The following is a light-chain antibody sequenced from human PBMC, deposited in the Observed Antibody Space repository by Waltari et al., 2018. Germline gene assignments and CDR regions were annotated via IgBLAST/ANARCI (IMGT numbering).Light chain of an antibody. CDR3: QSTDGNGTYLYV. CDR1: ALPKQY. CDR2: KDS. V-gene: IGLV3-25*03. J-gene: IGLJ1*01. Sequence: SYELTQPPSVSVSPGQTARITCSGDALPKQYGYWYQKKAGQAPVLVIKKDSERPSGIPERFSGSSSGSTVTLTITGVQAEDEADYYCQSTDGNGTYLYVFGSGTKVTVL.